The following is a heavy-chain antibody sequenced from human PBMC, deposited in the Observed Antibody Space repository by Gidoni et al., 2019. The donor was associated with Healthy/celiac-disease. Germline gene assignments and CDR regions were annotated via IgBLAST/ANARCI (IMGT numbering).Heavy chain of an antibody. J-gene: IGHJ5*02. CDR3: AREGYYDSSGYLYRNWFDP. D-gene: IGHD3-22*01. V-gene: IGHV1-46*01. CDR1: GYTFTSSY. Sequence: QVHLVQSGAEVKKPGASVKVSCRPSGYTFTSSYMHWVQQAPGQGLEWMGIINPSGGSTSYAQKVQGRDTMTRDTSTSTVYMELSSLRSEDTAVYYCAREGYYDSSGYLYRNWFDPWGQGTLVTVSS. CDR2: INPSGGST.